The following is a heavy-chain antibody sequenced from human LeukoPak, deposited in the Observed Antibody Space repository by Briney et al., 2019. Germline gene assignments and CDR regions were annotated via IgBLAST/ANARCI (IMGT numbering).Heavy chain of an antibody. J-gene: IGHJ4*02. Sequence: GGSLRLSCATSGFTFTNYWMTWVRQAPGKGLEWVSNINQNGVEMYYVESVKGRFTISRDSGRNSLFLQMNSLRAEDTAVYYCARDFGSAAAIYEYWGQGTLVTVSS. D-gene: IGHD6-13*01. CDR1: GFTFTNYW. CDR3: ARDFGSAAAIYEY. V-gene: IGHV3-7*01. CDR2: INQNGVEM.